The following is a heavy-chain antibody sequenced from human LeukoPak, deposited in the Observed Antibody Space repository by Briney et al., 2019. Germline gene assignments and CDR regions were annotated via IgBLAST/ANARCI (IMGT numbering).Heavy chain of an antibody. Sequence: PSETLSLTCTVSGGSISSGAHYWSWIRQPPGKGLEWIGYIYYSGNTYYNPSLKSRVTISVDTSKNQFSLKLSSVTAADTAVYYCARGRYYFDYWGQGTLVTVSS. V-gene: IGHV4-30-4*01. CDR2: IYYSGNT. CDR1: GGSISSGAHY. CDR3: ARGRYYFDY. J-gene: IGHJ4*02.